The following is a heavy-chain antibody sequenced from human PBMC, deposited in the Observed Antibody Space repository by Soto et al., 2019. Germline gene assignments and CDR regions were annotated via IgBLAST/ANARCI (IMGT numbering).Heavy chain of an antibody. CDR1: GFTFTSSA. V-gene: IGHV1-58*01. CDR2: IVVGSGNA. D-gene: IGHD3-22*01. CDR3: AAYTYYYDSSGSPPFDY. Sequence: RASVKVSCKASGFTFTSSAVQWVRQARGQRLEWIGWIVVGSGNANYAQKFQERVTITRDMSTSTAYMELSSLRSEDTAVYYCAAYTYYYDSSGSPPFDYWGQGTLVTVSS. J-gene: IGHJ4*02.